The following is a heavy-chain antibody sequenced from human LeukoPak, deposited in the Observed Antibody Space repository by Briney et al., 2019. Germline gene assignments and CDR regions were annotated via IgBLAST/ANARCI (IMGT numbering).Heavy chain of an antibody. CDR3: ARVITIFGNYYYYYMDV. V-gene: IGHV4-34*01. CDR1: GGSFSGYY. J-gene: IGHJ6*03. Sequence: SETLSLTCAVYGGSFSGYYWSWIRQPPGKGLEWIGEINHSGSTNYNPSLKSRVTISVDTSKNQFSLKLSSVTAADTAVYYCARVITIFGNYYYYYMDVWGKGTTVTVSS. D-gene: IGHD3-3*01. CDR2: INHSGST.